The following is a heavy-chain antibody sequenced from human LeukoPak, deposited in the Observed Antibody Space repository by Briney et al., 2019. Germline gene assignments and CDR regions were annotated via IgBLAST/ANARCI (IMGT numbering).Heavy chain of an antibody. J-gene: IGHJ3*02. CDR3: AREVVRGVIKGAFDI. CDR1: GFTFDDYG. D-gene: IGHD3-10*01. V-gene: IGHV3-20*04. Sequence: GGSLRLSCAASGFTFDDYGMSWVGQAPGKGLEWVSGINWNGGSTGYADSVKGRFTISRDNAKNSLYLQMNSLRAEDTALYYCAREVVRGVIKGAFDIWGQGTMVTVSS. CDR2: INWNGGST.